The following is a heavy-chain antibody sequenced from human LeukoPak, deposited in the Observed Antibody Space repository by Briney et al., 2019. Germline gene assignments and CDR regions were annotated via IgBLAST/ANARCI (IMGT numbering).Heavy chain of an antibody. J-gene: IGHJ4*02. V-gene: IGHV1-46*01. CDR3: ARGGYYSFSDY. CDR1: GYTFTSYY. CDR2: INPSGGST. D-gene: IGHD3-22*01. Sequence: GASVKVSCKASGYTFTSYYIRWMRQAPGQGLKWMGIINPSGGSTSYSQKFQGRVTMTTDTSTSTVYMELSSLRSEDTAVYYCARGGYYSFSDYWGQGTLVTVSS.